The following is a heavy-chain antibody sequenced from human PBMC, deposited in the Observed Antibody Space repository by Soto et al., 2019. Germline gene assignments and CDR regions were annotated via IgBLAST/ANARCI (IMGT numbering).Heavy chain of an antibody. V-gene: IGHV4-39*01. J-gene: IGHJ4*02. CDR1: GGSISSSSYY. Sequence: SGTLSLTCTVSGGSISSSSYYWGWIRQPPGKGLEWIGSIYYSGSTYYNPSLKSRVTISVDTSKNQFSLKLSSVTAADTAVYYCARRGYYYDSSGYPSVWYWGQGTLVTVS. CDR2: IYYSGST. D-gene: IGHD3-22*01. CDR3: ARRGYYYDSSGYPSVWY.